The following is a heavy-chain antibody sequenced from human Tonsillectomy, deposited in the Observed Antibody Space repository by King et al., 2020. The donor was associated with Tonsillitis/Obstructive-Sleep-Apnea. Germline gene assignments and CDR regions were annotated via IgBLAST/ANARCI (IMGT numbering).Heavy chain of an antibody. Sequence: VQLVESGGGLVKPGGSLRLSCAASGFTFSDYYMSWIRQAPGKGLEWDSYISSSGSTIYYADSVKGRFTISRDNAKNSLYLQMNSLRAEDTAVYYCARMMDTAMDPNPAGMDYWGQGTLVTVSS. J-gene: IGHJ4*02. V-gene: IGHV3-11*01. CDR3: ARMMDTAMDPNPAGMDY. D-gene: IGHD5-18*01. CDR2: ISSSGSTI. CDR1: GFTFSDYY.